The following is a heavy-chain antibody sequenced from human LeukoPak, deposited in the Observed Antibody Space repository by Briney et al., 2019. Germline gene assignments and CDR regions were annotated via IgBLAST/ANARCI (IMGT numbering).Heavy chain of an antibody. CDR1: GGSISDYF. D-gene: IGHD1-26*01. CDR2: MHHSGSA. CDR3: ARASGSYWWFDS. J-gene: IGHJ5*01. Sequence: SETLSLTCTVSGGSISDYFWSWVRQSPGKGLEWIGFMHHSGSANSNPSLRSRVTISMDTSKNQFSLKMTSVTADDTAVYYCARASGSYWWFDSWGQGTLVTVSS. V-gene: IGHV4-59*01.